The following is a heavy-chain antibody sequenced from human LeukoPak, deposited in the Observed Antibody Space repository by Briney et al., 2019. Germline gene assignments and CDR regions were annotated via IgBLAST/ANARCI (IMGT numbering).Heavy chain of an antibody. V-gene: IGHV4-30-4*01. D-gene: IGHD1-14*01. J-gene: IGHJ4*02. CDR3: ARAPLGTGLYYSDY. Sequence: SETLSLTCTVSGGSISSGDYYWSWIRQPPGKGLEWIGYIYYSGSTYYNPSLKSRVTISVDTSKNQFSLKLSSVTAADTAVYYCARAPLGTGLYYSDYWGQGTLVTVSS. CDR2: IYYSGST. CDR1: GGSISSGDYY.